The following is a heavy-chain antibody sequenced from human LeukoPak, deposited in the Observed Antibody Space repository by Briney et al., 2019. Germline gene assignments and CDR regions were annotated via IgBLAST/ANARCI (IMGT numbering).Heavy chain of an antibody. J-gene: IGHJ4*02. Sequence: PGGSLRLSCAASGITFGSYAMHWVRQAPGKGLEWVSAISYDGSDEFYADPVKGRFTVSRDNSKSTLYLQMDSLRPEDTAVYYCARDRSYSFFDYWGQGTLVTVSS. CDR2: ISYDGSDE. CDR3: ARDRSYSFFDY. V-gene: IGHV3-30*04. CDR1: GITFGSYA. D-gene: IGHD2-21*01.